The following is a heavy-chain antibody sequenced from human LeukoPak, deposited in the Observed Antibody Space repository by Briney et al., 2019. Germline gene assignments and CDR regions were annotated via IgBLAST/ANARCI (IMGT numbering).Heavy chain of an antibody. CDR2: IYYSGST. CDR3: ARDRRYNWNYPLLNWFDP. J-gene: IGHJ5*02. Sequence: PSETLSLTCTVSGGSISSYYWSWIRQPPGKGLEWIGYIYYSGSTNYNPSLKSRVTISVDTSKNQFSLKLSSVTAADTAVYYCARDRRYNWNYPLLNWFDPWGQGTLVTVTS. D-gene: IGHD1-7*01. V-gene: IGHV4-59*12. CDR1: GGSISSYY.